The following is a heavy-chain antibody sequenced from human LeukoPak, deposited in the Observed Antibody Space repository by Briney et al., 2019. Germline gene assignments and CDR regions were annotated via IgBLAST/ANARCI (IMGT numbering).Heavy chain of an antibody. D-gene: IGHD1-26*01. J-gene: IGHJ6*03. CDR3: AKESKFSGSYPGDYYMDV. CDR2: ISGSGGST. Sequence: GGSLRLSCAASGFTFSSYAMSWVRQAPGKGLEWVSAISGSGGSTYYADSVKGRFTISRDNSKNTLYLQMNSLRAEDTAVYYCAKESKFSGSYPGDYYMDVWGKGTTVTISS. V-gene: IGHV3-23*01. CDR1: GFTFSSYA.